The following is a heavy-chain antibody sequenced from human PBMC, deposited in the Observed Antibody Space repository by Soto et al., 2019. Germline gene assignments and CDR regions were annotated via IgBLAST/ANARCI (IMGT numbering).Heavy chain of an antibody. J-gene: IGHJ6*02. CDR3: ANLGDTTRDILEADYGMDV. V-gene: IGHV4-39*01. CDR2: IYYSGST. Sequence: SETLSLTCTVSGGSISSSSYYWGWIRKPPGKGLEWIGIIYYSGSTYYTPSLKSRVTITVETSKNQLSLKLSSVTAADTAVYYCANLGDTTRDILEADYGMDVWSRGTRVTVSS. CDR1: GGSISSSSYY. D-gene: IGHD5-12*01.